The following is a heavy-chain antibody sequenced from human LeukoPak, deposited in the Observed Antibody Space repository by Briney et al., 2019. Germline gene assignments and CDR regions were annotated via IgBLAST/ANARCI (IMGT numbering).Heavy chain of an antibody. CDR3: ARACSITTCYGPFDP. D-gene: IGHD2-2*01. J-gene: IGHJ5*02. Sequence: ASVKVTCKASGYTFTTFGITWVRQAPGQGLEWMGWISTYNGNTNYAQKLQDRVIMTTDTSTSTAYMELRSLRSDDTAVYYCARACSITTCYGPFDPWGQGTLVTVSS. CDR2: ISTYNGNT. CDR1: GYTFTTFG. V-gene: IGHV1-18*01.